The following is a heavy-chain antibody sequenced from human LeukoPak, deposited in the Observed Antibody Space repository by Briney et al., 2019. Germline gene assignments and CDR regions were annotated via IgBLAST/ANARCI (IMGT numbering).Heavy chain of an antibody. D-gene: IGHD6-19*01. V-gene: IGHV4-39*01. CDR3: ARQVVAVAGTGSFDY. J-gene: IGHJ4*02. CDR1: GASITISSYD. CDR2: IYYSGST. Sequence: SQTLSLTCTLAGASITISSYDCGWIRQPPGKGREWIGRIYYSGSTYYNASLKSRGTISVDTSKNQFSLKLNSVTAADTAVYFCARQVVAVAGTGSFDYWGQGTLVTVSS.